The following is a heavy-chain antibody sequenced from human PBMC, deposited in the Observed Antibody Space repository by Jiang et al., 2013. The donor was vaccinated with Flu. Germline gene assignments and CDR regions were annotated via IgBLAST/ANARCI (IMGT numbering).Heavy chain of an antibody. CDR2: INAGNGNT. D-gene: IGHD3-10*01. V-gene: IGHV1-3*01. CDR3: ARFVAGSYGFGEFSTITNYYLDY. CDR1: GYTFTSYA. Sequence: SGAEVKKPGASVKVSCKASGYTFTSYAMHWVRQAPGQRLEWMGRINAGNGNTKYSQKFQGRVTFTRDTSASTAYMELSSLRSEDTAVYYCARFVAGSYGFGEFSTITNYYLDYWGRGTLVTVSS. J-gene: IGHJ4*02.